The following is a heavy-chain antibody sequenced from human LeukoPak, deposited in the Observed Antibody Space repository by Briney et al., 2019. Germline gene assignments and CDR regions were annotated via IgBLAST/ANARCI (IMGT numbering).Heavy chain of an antibody. Sequence: PSETLSLPCAVSGGSLSNNYWSWIRQPPGKGLDWIGEIIHSGSTNYNPSLKSRVTISVDTSMNQVSLKLHSVTAADTAVYYCARGRYDFWSGYYGFWGQGTLVSVSS. CDR2: IIHSGST. D-gene: IGHD3-3*01. J-gene: IGHJ4*02. V-gene: IGHV4-34*01. CDR3: ARGRYDFWSGYYGF. CDR1: GGSLSNNY.